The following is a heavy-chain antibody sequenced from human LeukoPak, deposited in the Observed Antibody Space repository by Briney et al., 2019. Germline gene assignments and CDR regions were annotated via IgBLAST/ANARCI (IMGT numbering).Heavy chain of an antibody. D-gene: IGHD6-6*01. CDR1: GYSFTSYW. J-gene: IGHJ4*02. CDR2: IYPGDSDT. V-gene: IGHV5-51*01. CDR3: ARSGSIAARPEDY. Sequence: GESLKISCKGSGYSFTSYWIGWVRQMPGKGLEWMGIIYPGDSDTRYSPSFQGQVTISADKSISTAYLQWSSLKASDTAVYYCARSGSIAARPEDYWGQGTLVTVSS.